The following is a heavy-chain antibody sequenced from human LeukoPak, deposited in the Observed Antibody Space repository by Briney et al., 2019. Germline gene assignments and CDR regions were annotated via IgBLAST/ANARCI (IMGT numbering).Heavy chain of an antibody. J-gene: IGHJ4*02. V-gene: IGHV1-18*01. D-gene: IGHD6-25*01. CDR1: GYTFNTYG. CDR3: LRDAQRPRLTPDY. Sequence: ASVKVSCTASGYTFNTYGISSVRHAPGQALEWRGWISTYNGDIKYVQNLQGRVTMTTATSTSTAYMELMSLRSDDTAVYYCLRDAQRPRLTPDYWGQGTLVTVSS. CDR2: ISTYNGDI.